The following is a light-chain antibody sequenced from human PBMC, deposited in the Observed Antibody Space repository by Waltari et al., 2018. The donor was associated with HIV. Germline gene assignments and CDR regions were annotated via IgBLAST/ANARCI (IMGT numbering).Light chain of an antibody. CDR2: DAS. V-gene: IGKV3D-15*03. CDR1: QSVSSH. J-gene: IGKJ2*01. Sequence: EIVMTQSPATLSVSPGESATLSCTASQSVSSHLAWYQQKPGQAPRLLIYDASIRATGTPARIRGSGSGTDFTLTVSILQSEDFAIYYCQQYHDWYTFGQGTKL. CDR3: QQYHDWYT.